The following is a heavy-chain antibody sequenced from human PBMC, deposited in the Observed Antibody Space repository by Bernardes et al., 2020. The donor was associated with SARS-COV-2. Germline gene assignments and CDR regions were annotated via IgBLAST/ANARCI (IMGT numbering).Heavy chain of an antibody. Sequence: GGSLRLSCAASGFIFSDYAMHWVRQAPGKGLEWVAVISSDGSNKAYADSVKGRFTISRDNSKNTLYLQVDSLRTEDTAVYYCARGSGYATIEDYWGQGTLVTVSS. CDR2: ISSDGSNK. V-gene: IGHV3-30*04. CDR1: GFIFSDYA. CDR3: ARGSGYATIEDY. J-gene: IGHJ4*02. D-gene: IGHD3-22*01.